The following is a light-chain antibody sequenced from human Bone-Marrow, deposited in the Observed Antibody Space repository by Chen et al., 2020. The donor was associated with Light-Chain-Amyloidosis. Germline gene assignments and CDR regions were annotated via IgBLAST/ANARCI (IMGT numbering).Light chain of an antibody. V-gene: IGLV3-21*02. CDR3: QVWDRSSDRTV. Sequence: SYVLTQPSSVSVAPGQTATIACGGNNIGSTSVHWYQQTPGQAPLLVVYDDSDRPSGIPERLSGSNSGNTATLTISRVEAWDEADYYCQVWDRSSDRTVFGGGTKLTVL. CDR2: DDS. CDR1: NIGSTS. J-gene: IGLJ3*02.